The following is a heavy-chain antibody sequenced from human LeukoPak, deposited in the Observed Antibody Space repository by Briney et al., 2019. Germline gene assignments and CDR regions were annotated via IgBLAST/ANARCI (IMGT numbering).Heavy chain of an antibody. D-gene: IGHD3-10*01. V-gene: IGHV3-15*01. CDR3: TTDYGSASYHYFNY. Sequence: SGGSLRLSCAASGFTFSNAWMSGVREAPGKGLEGVGRMKSKTDGGRRDYAGPVKGMFTILRDDSKTTLYLQMNTLKTENTAVYYCTTDYGSASYHYFNYWGQGTLVTASS. CDR2: MKSKTDGGRR. J-gene: IGHJ4*02. CDR1: GFTFSNAW.